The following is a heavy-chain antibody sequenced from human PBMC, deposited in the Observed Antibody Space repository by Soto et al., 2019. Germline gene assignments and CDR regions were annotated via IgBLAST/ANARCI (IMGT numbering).Heavy chain of an antibody. CDR3: ARTTVTTGFYYGMDL. V-gene: IGHV3-9*01. CDR2: ISWSSGSI. D-gene: IGHD4-17*01. J-gene: IGHJ6*02. Sequence: LRLSCAASGFRFDDYAMHWVRQAPGKGLEWVSGISWSSGSIGYADSVKGRFTISRDNDGNSLFLQMNGLRSDDTALYYCARTTVTTGFYYGMDLWGQGTMVTVSS. CDR1: GFRFDDYA.